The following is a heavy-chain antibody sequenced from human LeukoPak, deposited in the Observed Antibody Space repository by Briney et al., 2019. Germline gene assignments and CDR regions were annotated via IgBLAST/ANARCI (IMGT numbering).Heavy chain of an antibody. Sequence: PSETLSLTCTVSGGSVSSGSYYWSWLPQPPGKGLEWIGYIYYSGSTNYNPSLKSRVTISVDTSKNQFSLKLSSVTAADTAVYYCARGSLKSSSYQHWGQGTLVTVSS. D-gene: IGHD6-13*01. J-gene: IGHJ1*01. CDR3: ARGSLKSSSYQH. CDR2: IYYSGST. CDR1: GGSVSSGSYY. V-gene: IGHV4-61*01.